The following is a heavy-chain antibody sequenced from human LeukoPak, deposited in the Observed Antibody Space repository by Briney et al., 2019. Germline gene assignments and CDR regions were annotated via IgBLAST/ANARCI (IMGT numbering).Heavy chain of an antibody. CDR2: IYYSGST. D-gene: IGHD3-10*01. J-gene: IGHJ6*02. Sequence: SETLSLTCTVSGGSLSSYYWSWTRQPPGKGLEWIGYIYYSGSTNYNPSLKSRVTISVDTSKNQFSLKLSSVTAADTAVYYCAREATYYYGSGSPLHGMDVWGQGTTVTVSS. CDR3: AREATYYYGSGSPLHGMDV. CDR1: GGSLSSYY. V-gene: IGHV4-59*12.